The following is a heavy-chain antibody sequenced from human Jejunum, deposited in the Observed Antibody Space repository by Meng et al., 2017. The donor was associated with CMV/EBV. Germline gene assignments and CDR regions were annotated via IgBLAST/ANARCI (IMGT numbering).Heavy chain of an antibody. D-gene: IGHD3-3*01. CDR1: YA. V-gene: IGHV3-23*01. J-gene: IGHJ6*02. CDR2: ISGSGDDT. Sequence: YAMSWARQAPGKGLEWVSGISGSGDDTFYADSVEGRFTISRDNSMNTLYLQMNSLRAEDTAVYYCARDRTVSRFLEDYYYYGMDVWGQGTTVTVSS. CDR3: ARDRTVSRFLEDYYYYGMDV.